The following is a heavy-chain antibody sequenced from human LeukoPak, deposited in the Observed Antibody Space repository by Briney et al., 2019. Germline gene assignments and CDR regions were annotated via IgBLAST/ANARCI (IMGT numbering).Heavy chain of an antibody. D-gene: IGHD2-2*01. J-gene: IGHJ5*02. CDR2: INPNNGGT. CDR1: GYSFTGYY. V-gene: IGHV1-2*02. Sequence: ASVKVSCKASGYSFTGYYMHWVRQAPGQGLEWMGWINPNNGGTNYAQKFQGRVTMTRDTSISTAYMELSRLRSDDTAVYYCARDLGDIVVVPAAIWFDPWGQGTLVTVSS. CDR3: ARDLGDIVVVPAAIWFDP.